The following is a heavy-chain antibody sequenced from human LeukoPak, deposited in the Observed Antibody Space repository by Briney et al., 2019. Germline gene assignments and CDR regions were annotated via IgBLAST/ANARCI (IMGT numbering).Heavy chain of an antibody. Sequence: SQTLSLTCAISGNSVSSNSAAWNWIRQSPSRGLEWLGRTYYRSKWYNDYTVSVNGRIIVNPDTSKNQFSLQLNSVTPEDTAVYYCARELAVAGQHFQHWGQGTLVTVSS. D-gene: IGHD6-19*01. V-gene: IGHV6-1*01. J-gene: IGHJ1*01. CDR3: ARELAVAGQHFQH. CDR2: TYYRSKWYN. CDR1: GNSVSSNSAA.